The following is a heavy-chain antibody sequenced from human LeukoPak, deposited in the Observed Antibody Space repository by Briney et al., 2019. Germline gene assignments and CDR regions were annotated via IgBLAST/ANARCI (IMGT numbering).Heavy chain of an antibody. J-gene: IGHJ4*02. CDR2: IYATGST. Sequence: GSLRLSCAASGFTFSDYYMSWIRQPPGKGLEWIGSIYATGSTYYKSSLKSRVTISIDTSNNQFSLKLTSVTAADTAVYYCARDSGQHLGYDWSHWGRGTLVTVSS. CDR3: ARDSGQHLGYDWSH. D-gene: IGHD5-12*01. V-gene: IGHV4-38-2*02. CDR1: GFTFSDYY.